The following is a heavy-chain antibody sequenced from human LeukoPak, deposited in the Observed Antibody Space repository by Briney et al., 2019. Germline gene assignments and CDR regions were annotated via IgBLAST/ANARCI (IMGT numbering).Heavy chain of an antibody. CDR1: GGSISSHY. D-gene: IGHD7-27*01. Sequence: TSETLSLTCTVSGGSISSHYWSWIRHPPGKGLEWIGYIYYSGSTNYNPSLKNRVTISVDTSKKQFSLKLSSVTAADTAVYYCARSNWGSDSYYYYMDVWGKGTTVTVS. CDR3: ARSNWGSDSYYYYMDV. CDR2: IYYSGST. J-gene: IGHJ6*03. V-gene: IGHV4-59*11.